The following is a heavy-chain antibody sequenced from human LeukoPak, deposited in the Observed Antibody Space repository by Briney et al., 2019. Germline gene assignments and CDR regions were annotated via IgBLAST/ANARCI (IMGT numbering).Heavy chain of an antibody. CDR1: GFPFSDFH. CDR3: ARVRPGSSGSYYRTS. Sequence: GGCLRLSCVGAGFPFSDFHMSWSRQAPGERLECVSYITSGGGFKYYADSVKGRFSISRDDSKNSVFLQMNSLRVEDTAVYYCARVRPGSSGSYYRTSWGQGTLVTVSS. V-gene: IGHV3-11*04. D-gene: IGHD3-22*01. J-gene: IGHJ4*02. CDR2: ITSGGGFK.